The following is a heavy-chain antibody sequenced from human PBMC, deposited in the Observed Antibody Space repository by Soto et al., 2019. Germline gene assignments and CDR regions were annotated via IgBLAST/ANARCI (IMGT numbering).Heavy chain of an antibody. CDR2: IVVGSGNT. CDR3: AVRNYTIFGVVTPFDP. V-gene: IGHV1-58*01. D-gene: IGHD3-3*01. CDR1: GFTFTSSA. Sequence: KKRGASVKVSCKASGFTFTSSAVQWVRQARGQRLELIGWIVVGSGNTNYAQKFQERVTITRDMSTSTAYMELSSLRSEDTAVYYCAVRNYTIFGVVTPFDPWGQGTLVTVSS. J-gene: IGHJ5*02.